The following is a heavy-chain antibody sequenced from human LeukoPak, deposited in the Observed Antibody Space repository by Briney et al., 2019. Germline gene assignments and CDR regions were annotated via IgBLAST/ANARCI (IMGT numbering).Heavy chain of an antibody. Sequence: PSETLSLTCTVSGGSISSYYWTWLRQPPGKGLGLEWIGYIYYSGGTNYNPSLKSRVTISIDTSKNQVSVKLSSVTAADTAVYYCARLWDSSSSLDYWGQGTLVTVSS. V-gene: IGHV4-59*08. CDR3: ARLWDSSSSLDY. J-gene: IGHJ4*02. CDR1: GGSISSYY. CDR2: IYYSGGT. D-gene: IGHD6-6*01.